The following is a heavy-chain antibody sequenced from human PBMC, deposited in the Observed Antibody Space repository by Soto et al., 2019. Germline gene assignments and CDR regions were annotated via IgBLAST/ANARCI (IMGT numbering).Heavy chain of an antibody. D-gene: IGHD3-22*01. CDR2: ISYDGSNK. J-gene: IGHJ4*02. V-gene: IGHV3-30-3*01. CDR3: ARDGLPHYYYDSSGYWDYFDY. CDR1: GFTFSSYA. Sequence: GGSLRLSCAASGFTFSSYAMHWVRQAPGKGLEWVAVISYDGSNKYYADSVKGRFTISRDNSKNTLYLQMNSLRAEDTAVYYCARDGLPHYYYDSSGYWDYFDYWGQGTLVTVSS.